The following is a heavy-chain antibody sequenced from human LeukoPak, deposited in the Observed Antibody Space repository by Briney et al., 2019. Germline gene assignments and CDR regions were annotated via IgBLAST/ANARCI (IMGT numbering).Heavy chain of an antibody. V-gene: IGHV3-7*01. CDR3: ARDWPLTYYDFWSGPYYGMDV. Sequence: PGGSLRLSCAASGFTFSSYWMSWVRQAPGKGLEWVANIKQDGSEKYYVDSVKGRFTISRDNAKNSLYLQMNSLRAEDTAVYYCARDWPLTYYDFWSGPYYGMDVWGQGTTVTVSS. J-gene: IGHJ6*02. D-gene: IGHD3-3*01. CDR1: GFTFSSYW. CDR2: IKQDGSEK.